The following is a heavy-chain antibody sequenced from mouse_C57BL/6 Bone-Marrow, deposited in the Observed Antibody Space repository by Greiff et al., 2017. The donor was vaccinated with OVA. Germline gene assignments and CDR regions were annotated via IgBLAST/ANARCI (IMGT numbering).Heavy chain of an antibody. D-gene: IGHD1-1*02. CDR3: ARYGGYYFDY. Sequence: QVQLQQSGAELVRPGTSVKVSCKASGYAFTNYLIEWVKQRPGQGLEWIGVINPGSGGTNYNEKFKGKATLTADKSSSTAYMQLSSLTSEDSAVYFCARYGGYYFDYWGQGTTLTGSS. V-gene: IGHV1-54*01. CDR2: INPGSGGT. J-gene: IGHJ2*01. CDR1: GYAFTNYL.